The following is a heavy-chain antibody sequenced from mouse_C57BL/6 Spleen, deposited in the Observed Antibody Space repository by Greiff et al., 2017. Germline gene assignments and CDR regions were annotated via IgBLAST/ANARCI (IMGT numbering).Heavy chain of an antibody. J-gene: IGHJ2*01. CDR3: ARDLIRGFDY. Sequence: EVQLQQSGPELVKPGASVKISCKASGYTFTDYYMNWVKQSHGKSLEWIGDINPNNGGTSYNQKFKGKTTLTVDKSSSTAYMELRSLTSEDSAVYYCARDLIRGFDYWGQGTTLTVSS. V-gene: IGHV1-26*01. D-gene: IGHD2-4*01. CDR1: GYTFTDYY. CDR2: INPNNGGT.